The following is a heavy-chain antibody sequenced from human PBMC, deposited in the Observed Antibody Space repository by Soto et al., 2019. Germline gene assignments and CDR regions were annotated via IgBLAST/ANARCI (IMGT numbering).Heavy chain of an antibody. D-gene: IGHD3-3*01. V-gene: IGHV1-8*01. CDR2: MDPNSGNP. CDR3: ARVGDFWSGHYNLWFDP. J-gene: IGHJ5*02. Sequence: ASVKVCCKASGYTFTSYDIKWARQATRQGLEWMGWMDPNSGNPGYAQKFQGRVTMTRNTSISTAYMELSSLRSDDTAVYYCARVGDFWSGHYNLWFDPWGQGTLVTVSS. CDR1: GYTFTSYD.